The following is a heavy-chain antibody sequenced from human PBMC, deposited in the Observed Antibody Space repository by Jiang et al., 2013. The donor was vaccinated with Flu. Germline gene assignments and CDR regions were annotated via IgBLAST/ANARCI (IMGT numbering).Heavy chain of an antibody. J-gene: IGHJ6*02. V-gene: IGHV1-18*01. CDR1: GYTFTSYG. Sequence: GASVKVSCKASGYTFTSYGISWVRQAPGQGLEWMGWISAYNGNTNYAQKLQGRVTMTTDTSTSTAYMELRSLRSDDTAVYYCAREGPGRGSVVHYYYYGMDVWGQGTTVTVSS. CDR3: AREGPGRGSVVHYYYYGMDV. D-gene: IGHD3-16*02. CDR2: ISAYNGNT.